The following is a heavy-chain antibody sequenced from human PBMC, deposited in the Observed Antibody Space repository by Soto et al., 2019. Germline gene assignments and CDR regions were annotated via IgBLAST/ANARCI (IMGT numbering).Heavy chain of an antibody. D-gene: IGHD5-18*01. J-gene: IGHJ4*02. Sequence: SETLSLTCTVSGASISQYYWSWIRQPPGKGLEWIGYVYSSGSTHYNPSLQSRVTISADTSKNQVSLKVNSVTAADTAVYYCARDHPHSYGVYYFDYWGQGTPVTVSS. CDR2: VYSSGST. CDR1: GASISQYY. CDR3: ARDHPHSYGVYYFDY. V-gene: IGHV4-59*01.